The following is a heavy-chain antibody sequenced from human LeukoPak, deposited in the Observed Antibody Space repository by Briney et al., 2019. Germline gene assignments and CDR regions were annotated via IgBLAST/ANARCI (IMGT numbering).Heavy chain of an antibody. CDR2: INPNSGGT. D-gene: IGHD4-11*01. V-gene: IGHV1-2*02. J-gene: IGHJ5*02. CDR1: GYTFTGYY. Sequence: ASVKVSCKASGYTFTGYYMHWVRQAPGQGLEWMGWINPNSGGTNYAQKFQGRVTITRDTSISTAYMELSRLRSDDTAVYYCARTISAGPSTVTTYWFDPWGQGTLVTVSS. CDR3: ARTISAGPSTVTTYWFDP.